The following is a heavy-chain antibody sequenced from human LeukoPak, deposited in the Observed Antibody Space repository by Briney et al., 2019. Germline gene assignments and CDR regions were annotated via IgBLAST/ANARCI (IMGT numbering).Heavy chain of an antibody. Sequence: GGSLQISCQGSGYSFTSYWIGWVRQLPGKGLEWMGIIYPGDSDTRYSPSFQGQVTISADKSISTAYLQWSSLKASDTAMYYCASSKDTAMVPLVDYWGQGTLVTVSS. D-gene: IGHD5-18*01. J-gene: IGHJ4*02. V-gene: IGHV5-51*01. CDR3: ASSKDTAMVPLVDY. CDR2: IYPGDSDT. CDR1: GYSFTSYW.